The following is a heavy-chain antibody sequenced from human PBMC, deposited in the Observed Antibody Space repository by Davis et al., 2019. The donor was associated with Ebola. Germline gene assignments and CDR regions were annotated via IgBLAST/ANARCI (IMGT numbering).Heavy chain of an antibody. D-gene: IGHD2-15*01. CDR1: GGSITSDSCS. V-gene: IGHV4-30-2*01. Sequence: LRLSCAVSGGSITSDSCSWNWIRQPPGKGLEWIGCIYHTGSTNYNPSLKSRVTILVDRSKNQFSLKLSSVTAADTAVYYCARDNGYCSGGRCYSSFFDYWGQGTRVTVSS. J-gene: IGHJ4*02. CDR3: ARDNGYCSGGRCYSSFFDY. CDR2: IYHTGST.